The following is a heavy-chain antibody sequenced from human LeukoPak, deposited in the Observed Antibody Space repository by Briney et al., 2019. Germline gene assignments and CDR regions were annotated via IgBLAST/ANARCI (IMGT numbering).Heavy chain of an antibody. J-gene: IGHJ5*02. CDR3: ARSHSSGWNWFDP. Sequence: ASVKVSCKASGYTFSGYYMHWVRQAPGQGLEWMGWINPNSGGTNYAQKFQGRVTMTRDTSISTAYMELSRLRSDDTAVYYCARSHSSGWNWFDPWGRGTLVTVSS. CDR2: INPNSGGT. D-gene: IGHD6-19*01. V-gene: IGHV1-2*02. CDR1: GYTFSGYY.